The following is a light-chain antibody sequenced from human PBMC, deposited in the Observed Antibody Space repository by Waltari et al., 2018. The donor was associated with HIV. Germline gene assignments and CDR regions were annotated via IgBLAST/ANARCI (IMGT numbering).Light chain of an antibody. CDR1: SSDVGNYNL. V-gene: IGLV2-23*02. CDR3: CSYGGSHYV. Sequence: HSALTQPASVSGSPGQAITISCTGASSDVGNYNLVSCDQQHRGRAPKLIMYEVTKRPSGISDRFSGSKSGNTASLTISGLQAEDEADYYCCSYGGSHYVLGSGTKVTVL. CDR2: EVT. J-gene: IGLJ1*01.